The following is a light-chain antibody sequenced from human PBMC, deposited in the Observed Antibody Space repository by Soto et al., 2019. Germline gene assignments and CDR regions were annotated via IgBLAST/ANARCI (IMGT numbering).Light chain of an antibody. CDR3: QQHDSSRLWT. Sequence: EIVLTQSPATLSSFPGDRVTLSCRASQSVSSSYLAWYQQTPGQAPRLLIYAASSRATGIPDRFSGSGSGTDFTLTISRLEPEDFAVYYCQQHDSSRLWTFGQGTKVDIK. V-gene: IGKV3-20*01. CDR2: AAS. CDR1: QSVSSSY. J-gene: IGKJ1*01.